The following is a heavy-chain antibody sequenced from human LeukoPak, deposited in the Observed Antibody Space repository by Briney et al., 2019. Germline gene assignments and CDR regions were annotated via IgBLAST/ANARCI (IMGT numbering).Heavy chain of an antibody. CDR3: ARPISSQGYFGVVID. J-gene: IGHJ4*02. V-gene: IGHV4-38-2*01. CDR1: GYSISSASY. Sequence: PSETLSLTCAVSGYSISSASYWGWIRQPPGKGLEWIGNIYHSGSPYYNPSLKSRVTISVDTSKNQFSLKLCSVTAADTAVYYCARPISSQGYFGVVIDWGQGTLVTVSS. CDR2: IYHSGSP. D-gene: IGHD3-3*01.